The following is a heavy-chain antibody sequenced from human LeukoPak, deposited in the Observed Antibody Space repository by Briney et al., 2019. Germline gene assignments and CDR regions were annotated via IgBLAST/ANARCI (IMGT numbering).Heavy chain of an antibody. CDR1: GFTFNSYG. J-gene: IGHJ4*02. D-gene: IGHD3-10*01. CDR2: ISYDGYNK. CDR3: AGGYYYFDY. V-gene: IGHV3-30*03. Sequence: GGSLRLSCAASGFTFNSYGMHWVRQAPGMGLEWVAVISYDGYNKYYADSVKGRFTISRDNSKNTLYLQMNSLRAEDTAVYFCAGGYYYFDYCGQGTLVTVSS.